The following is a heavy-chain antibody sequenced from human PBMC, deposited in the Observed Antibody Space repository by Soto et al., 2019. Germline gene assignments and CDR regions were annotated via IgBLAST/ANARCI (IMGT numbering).Heavy chain of an antibody. V-gene: IGHV3-23*01. CDR2: ISGSGGST. CDR3: AKGVGGSGWSDAIDY. J-gene: IGHJ4*02. CDR1: GFTFSSYA. Sequence: EVQLLESGGGLVQPGGSLRLSCTASGFTFSSYAMSWVRQAPGKGLEWVSAISGSGGSTYYADSVKGRFTISRDNSKNTLYLEMNSLRAEDTAVYYCAKGVGGSGWSDAIDYWGQGTLVTVSS. D-gene: IGHD6-19*01.